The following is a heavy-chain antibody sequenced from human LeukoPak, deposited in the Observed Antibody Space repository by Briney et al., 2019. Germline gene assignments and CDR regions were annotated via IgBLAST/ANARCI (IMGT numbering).Heavy chain of an antibody. CDR3: AREGYYDMPNLFDY. D-gene: IGHD3-9*01. CDR1: GGTFSSYA. CDR2: IIPIFGTA. V-gene: IGHV1-69*05. J-gene: IGHJ4*02. Sequence: ASVKVSCKASGGTFSSYAISWVRQAPGQGLEWMGGIIPIFGTANYAQKFQGRVTMTRDTSTSTVYMELSSLRSEDTAVYYCAREGYYDMPNLFDYWGQGTLVTVSS.